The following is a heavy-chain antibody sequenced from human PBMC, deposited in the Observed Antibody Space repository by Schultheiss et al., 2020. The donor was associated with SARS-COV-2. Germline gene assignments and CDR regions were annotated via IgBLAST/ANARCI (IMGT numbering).Heavy chain of an antibody. CDR2: IYHTGST. CDR3: ERVGRIGSGGDRPGALDN. D-gene: IGHD2-21*01. V-gene: IGHV4-38-2*01. J-gene: IGHJ4*02. Sequence: SETLSLTCAVSNYSITDGYYWGWIRQPPGKGLEWIGTIYHTGSTYHNPSLKSRVAISVDTSKNQFSLRVDSVTAADTAMYFCERVGRIGSGGDRPGALDNWGRGTLVTVSS. CDR1: NYSITDGYY.